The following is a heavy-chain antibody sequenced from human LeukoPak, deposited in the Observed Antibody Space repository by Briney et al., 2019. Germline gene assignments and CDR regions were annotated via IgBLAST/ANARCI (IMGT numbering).Heavy chain of an antibody. CDR3: ARDTFLGALGHDY. J-gene: IGHJ4*02. CDR1: GFTFSSYA. V-gene: IGHV3-7*01. Sequence: PGGSLRLSCAASGFTFSSYAMSWVRQAPGKGLEWVANIKQDGSEKYYVDSVKGRFTISRDNAKNSLYLQMNSLRAEDTAVYYCARDTFLGALGHDYWGQGTLVTVSS. D-gene: IGHD3-16*01. CDR2: IKQDGSEK.